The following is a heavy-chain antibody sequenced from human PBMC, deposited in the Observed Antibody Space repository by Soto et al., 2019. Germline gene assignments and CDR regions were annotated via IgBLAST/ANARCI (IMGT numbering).Heavy chain of an antibody. CDR1: DDSLTTNKYA. CDR3: ARASYFRPSGSYYFVS. V-gene: IGHV4-31*03. D-gene: IGHD3-10*01. Sequence: SETLSLTCTVSDDSLTTNKYAWTWIRQNPEKGLEWIGYVYSNGNTRSSPSLQSRVSMSVDTSKSHFSLRLSSVTAADTAVYFCARASYFRPSGSYYFVSWGQGTLVTV. J-gene: IGHJ4*02. CDR2: VYSNGNT.